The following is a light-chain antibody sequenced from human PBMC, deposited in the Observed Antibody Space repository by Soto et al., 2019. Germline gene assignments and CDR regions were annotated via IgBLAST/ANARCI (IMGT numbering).Light chain of an antibody. V-gene: IGKV3-20*01. Sequence: EIVLTQSPGTLSLSPGERATLSCRASQSVRSSYLAWYQQKPGQAPRLLIYGASDRATDIPDRFSGSGSGTDFSLTISRLEPEDFAVYYCQQYCSSPETFGQGTKVDIK. J-gene: IGKJ1*01. CDR3: QQYCSSPET. CDR2: GAS. CDR1: QSVRSSY.